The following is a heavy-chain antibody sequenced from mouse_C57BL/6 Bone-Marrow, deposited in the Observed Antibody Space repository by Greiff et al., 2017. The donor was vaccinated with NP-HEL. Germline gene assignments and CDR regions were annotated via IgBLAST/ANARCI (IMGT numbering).Heavy chain of an antibody. Sequence: VQLQQSGAELVRPGTSVKVSCTASGYAFTNYLIEWVKQRPGQGLEWIGVINPGSGGTNYNEKFKGKATLTADKSSSTAYMQLSSLTSEDSAVYDCARGEICYDYAWFAYWGQGTRVTVSA. J-gene: IGHJ3*01. CDR1: GYAFTNYL. V-gene: IGHV1-54*01. CDR3: ARGEICYDYAWFAY. D-gene: IGHD2-4*01. CDR2: INPGSGGT.